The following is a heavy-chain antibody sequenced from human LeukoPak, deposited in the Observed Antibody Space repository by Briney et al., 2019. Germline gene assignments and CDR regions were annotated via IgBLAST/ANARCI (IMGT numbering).Heavy chain of an antibody. Sequence: GGSLRLSCAASGFTFSSYAMSWVRQAPGKGLEWVSAISGSGGSTYYADSVKGRFTISRDNSKNTLYLQMNSLRAEDTAVYYWARDGEGGGGQYCSSTSCPGLDYWGRGTLVTVSS. CDR2: ISGSGGST. CDR3: ARDGEGGGGQYCSSTSCPGLDY. J-gene: IGHJ4*02. CDR1: GFTFSSYA. D-gene: IGHD2-2*01. V-gene: IGHV3-23*01.